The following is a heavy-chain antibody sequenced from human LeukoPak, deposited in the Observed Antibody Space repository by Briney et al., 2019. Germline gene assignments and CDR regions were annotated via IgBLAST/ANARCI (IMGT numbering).Heavy chain of an antibody. CDR2: IIPIFGTA. CDR1: GYTFTSYD. CDR3: ARDASLLQPGIAAAGRRPPRYYYYYYMDV. D-gene: IGHD6-13*01. Sequence: ASVKVSCKASGYTFTSYDINWVRQATGQGLEWMGGIIPIFGTANYAQKFQGRVTITADKSTSTAYMELSSLRSEDTAVYYCARDASLLQPGIAAAGRRPPRYYYYYYMDVWGKGTTVTVSS. J-gene: IGHJ6*03. V-gene: IGHV1-69*06.